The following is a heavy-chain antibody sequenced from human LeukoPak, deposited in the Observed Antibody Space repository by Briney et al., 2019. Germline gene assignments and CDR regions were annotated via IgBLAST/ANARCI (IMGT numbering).Heavy chain of an antibody. Sequence: GGSPRLSCAASGFTFSNYGMHWVRQAPGKGLEWVSVISYDGSNKYYADSVKGRFTISRDNSKNTLYLQMNSLRAEETAMYYCAKNSGSTALWGQGTLVTVSS. CDR1: GFTFSNYG. J-gene: IGHJ4*02. CDR2: ISYDGSNK. CDR3: AKNSGSTAL. D-gene: IGHD1-26*01. V-gene: IGHV3-30*18.